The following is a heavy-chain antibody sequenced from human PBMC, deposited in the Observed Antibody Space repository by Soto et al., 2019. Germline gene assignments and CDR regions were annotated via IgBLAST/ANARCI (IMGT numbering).Heavy chain of an antibody. V-gene: IGHV3-23*04. CDR3: AKEFMVRGVPPLSFGMDV. D-gene: IGHD3-10*01. CDR1: GFTVSSTY. CDR2: ISGSGGST. Sequence: EVQLVESGGGLIQPGGSLRLSCAASGFTVSSTYMTWVRQAPGKGLEWVSGISGSGGSTYYADPVKGRFTISRDNSKNTLYLQVNSLRAEDTALYYCAKEFMVRGVPPLSFGMDVWGQGTTVTVSS. J-gene: IGHJ6*02.